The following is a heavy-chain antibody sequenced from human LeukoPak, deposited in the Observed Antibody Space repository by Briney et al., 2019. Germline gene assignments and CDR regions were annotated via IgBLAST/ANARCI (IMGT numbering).Heavy chain of an antibody. Sequence: SGGSLRLSCEASGFTFNSYSMHWVRQAPGKGLEWVAVVSFDGNSKYYADSVKGRFTISRDNSKLYLQMNNLSAEDTAVYHCARDRHQWMDSTWQYCFDYWGQGILVTVSS. CDR2: VSFDGNSK. CDR1: GFTFNSYS. J-gene: IGHJ4*02. V-gene: IGHV3-30*04. D-gene: IGHD6-19*01. CDR3: ARDRHQWMDSTWQYCFDY.